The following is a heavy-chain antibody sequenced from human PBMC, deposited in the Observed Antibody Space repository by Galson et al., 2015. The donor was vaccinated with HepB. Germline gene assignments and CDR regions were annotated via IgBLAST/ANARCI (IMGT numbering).Heavy chain of an antibody. CDR1: GFPFSNFW. D-gene: IGHD6-13*01. V-gene: IGHV3-23*01. CDR2: ISGSGGST. CDR3: AKCSGSNWFVPHHFDS. J-gene: IGHJ4*02. Sequence: SLRLSCAGSGFPFSNFWMSWVRQAPGKGLEWVSSISGSGGSTYYRGSFKGRFTISRDNSKNTVYLQMRSLRADDTAIYYCAKCSGSNWFVPHHFDSWGQGTLVTVSS.